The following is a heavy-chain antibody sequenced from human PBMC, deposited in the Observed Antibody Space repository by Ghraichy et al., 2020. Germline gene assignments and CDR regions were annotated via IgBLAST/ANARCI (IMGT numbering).Heavy chain of an antibody. D-gene: IGHD2-15*01. CDR3: ARDIGYCTGASCSFYYGMGV. V-gene: IGHV1-3*01. J-gene: IGHJ6*02. Sequence: ASVKVSCKASGYTFNTYSMHWVCQAPGQRLEWMGWINAANDNTKYSQKFQGRLTITRDTSASTTYMDLSSLRSEDTAMYYCARDIGYCTGASCSFYYGMGVWGQGTTVTVSS. CDR1: GYTFNTYS. CDR2: INAANDNT.